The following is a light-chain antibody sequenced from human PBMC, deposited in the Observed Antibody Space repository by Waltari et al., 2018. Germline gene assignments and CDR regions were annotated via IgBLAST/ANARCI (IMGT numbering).Light chain of an antibody. V-gene: IGLV1-47*01. Sequence: QSVLTQPPSASGTPGQRVTISCSGSRSNIGNHYVYWYQQLPGTAPKLLIYRNKPRPSGVPDRFSGSKSGTSASLAISGLRSEDEADYYCAVWDDSLSGRVFGGGTKVTVL. CDR2: RNK. CDR1: RSNIGNHY. CDR3: AVWDDSLSGRV. J-gene: IGLJ3*02.